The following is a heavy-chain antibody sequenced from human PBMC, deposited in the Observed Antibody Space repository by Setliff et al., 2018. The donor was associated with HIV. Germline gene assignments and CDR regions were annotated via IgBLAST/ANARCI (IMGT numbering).Heavy chain of an antibody. D-gene: IGHD2-21*02. CDR1: GGSMSTYY. Sequence: SETLSLTCTASGGSMSTYYWSWIRQPPGKGLEWIGYIYTSGSTNYNPSLRSRVTITVDTSTNHFSLWLSSVAAADTAVYYCARGAVYCGTDCYWSSFDYWGQGILVTVSS. CDR2: IYTSGST. J-gene: IGHJ4*02. V-gene: IGHV4-4*08. CDR3: ARGAVYCGTDCYWSSFDY.